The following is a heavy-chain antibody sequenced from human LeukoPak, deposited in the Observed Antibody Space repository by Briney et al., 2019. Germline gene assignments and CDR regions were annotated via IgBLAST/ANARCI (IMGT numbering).Heavy chain of an antibody. J-gene: IGHJ4*02. V-gene: IGHV4-39*07. D-gene: IGHD4-17*01. CDR1: GGSISSSSYY. CDR2: IYYSGTT. Sequence: SETLSLTCSVSGGSISSSSYYWGWIRQPPGKGLEWIGSIYYSGTTYYNLSIKSRVAISIDTSKNQFSLKLSSVTAADTAVYYCARANDYNDYYFDYWGQGTLVTVSS. CDR3: ARANDYNDYYFDY.